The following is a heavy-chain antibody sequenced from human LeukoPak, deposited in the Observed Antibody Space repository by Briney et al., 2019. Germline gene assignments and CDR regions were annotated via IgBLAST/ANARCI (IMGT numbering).Heavy chain of an antibody. D-gene: IGHD3-3*01. CDR1: GFTFSSYS. J-gene: IGHJ6*02. CDR2: IISSSSYI. V-gene: IGHV3-21*01. CDR3: AVSGYSLNYYGMDV. Sequence: GSLSLSCAASGFTFSSYSMNWVRQAPGKGLEWVSSIISSSSYIYYADSVKGRFTISRDNAKNSLYLQMNSLRAEDTAVYYCAVSGYSLNYYGMDVWGQGTTVTVSS.